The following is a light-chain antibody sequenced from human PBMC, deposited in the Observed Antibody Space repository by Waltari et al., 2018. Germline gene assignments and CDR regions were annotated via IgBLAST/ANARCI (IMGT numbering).Light chain of an antibody. V-gene: IGLV2-14*03. J-gene: IGLJ2*01. Sequence: QSALTQPASVSGSPGQSITIPCPGTTSDIGVSNSVPRYQQHPGKAPKLLIYHVNTRPSGVSNRFSGSKSGNTASLTISGLQAEDESDYYCSSYTTTNTLEVIFGTGTKLTVL. CDR2: HVN. CDR1: TSDIGVSNS. CDR3: SSYTTTNTLEVI.